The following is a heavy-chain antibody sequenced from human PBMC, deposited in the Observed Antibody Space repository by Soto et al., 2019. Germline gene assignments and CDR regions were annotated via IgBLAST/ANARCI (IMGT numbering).Heavy chain of an antibody. CDR3: AKDAAMVSSTFNYFDY. CDR2: IYYTGSI. CDR1: GGSISGTSYY. J-gene: IGHJ4*02. D-gene: IGHD6-13*01. V-gene: IGHV4-39*02. Sequence: LQESGPGLVKSSETLSLTCTVAGGSISGTSYYWGWIRQPPGKGLEWIGSIYYTGSIYYNPSLKSRVTISVDTSKNQFSLKLSSVTAADTAVYYCAKDAAMVSSTFNYFDYWGQGTLVAVSS.